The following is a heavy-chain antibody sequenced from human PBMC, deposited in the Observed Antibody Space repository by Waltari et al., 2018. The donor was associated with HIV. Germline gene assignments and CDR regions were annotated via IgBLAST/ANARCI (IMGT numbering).Heavy chain of an antibody. J-gene: IGHJ6*02. CDR3: ARGTNWNGHHFYYGLDV. CDR1: GTYSSAYA. Sequence: QVHPQPGGAGLLKPSATLSLTCAVYGTYSSAYALTWVRQTPGKGLQWVGEITHTGTRKYNPSLMSRVTISVDTSKNQFSLKMTSMGAADAAIYYCARGTNWNGHHFYYGLDVWGQGTTVSVSS. D-gene: IGHD1-20*01. V-gene: IGHV4-34*02. CDR2: ITHTGTR.